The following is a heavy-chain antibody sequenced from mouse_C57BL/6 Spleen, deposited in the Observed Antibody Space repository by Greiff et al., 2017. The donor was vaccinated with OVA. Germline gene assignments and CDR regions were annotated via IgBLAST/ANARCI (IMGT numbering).Heavy chain of an antibody. CDR3: AVGAY. V-gene: IGHV1-76*01. Sequence: VQLQESGAELVRPGASVKLSCKASGYTFTDYYINWVKQRPGQGLEWIARIYPGSGNTYYNEKFKGKATLTAEKSSSTAYMQLSSLTSEDSAVYFCAVGAYWGQGTLVTVSA. CDR1: GYTFTDYY. CDR2: IYPGSGNT. J-gene: IGHJ3*01.